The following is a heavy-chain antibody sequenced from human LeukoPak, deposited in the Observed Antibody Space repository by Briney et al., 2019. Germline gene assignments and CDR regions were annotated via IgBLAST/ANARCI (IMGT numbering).Heavy chain of an antibody. J-gene: IGHJ4*02. CDR2: INQDGSGK. Sequence: PGGSLRLSCAASGFTFSTYWMSWVRQAPGKGLEWVANINQDGSGKYYVDSVKGRFTISRDNAKNSLYLHMNSLRAEDTATYYCARDRVWTVLYWGQGTLVTVSS. D-gene: IGHD6-13*01. CDR3: ARDRVWTVLY. V-gene: IGHV3-7*01. CDR1: GFTFSTYW.